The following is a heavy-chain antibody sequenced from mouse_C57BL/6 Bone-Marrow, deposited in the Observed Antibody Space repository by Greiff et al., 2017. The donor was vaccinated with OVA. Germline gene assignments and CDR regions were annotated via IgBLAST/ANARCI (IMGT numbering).Heavy chain of an antibody. J-gene: IGHJ1*03. CDR3: ARGIYDGYRWYFDV. D-gene: IGHD2-3*01. CDR2: IDPSDSET. V-gene: IGHV1-52*01. Sequence: QVQLQQSGPELVKPGASVKISCKASGYTFTSYWMHWVKQRPIQGLEWIGNIDPSDSETHYNQKFKDKATLTVDKSSSTAYMQLSSLTSEDSAVYYCARGIYDGYRWYFDVWGTGTTVTVSS. CDR1: GYTFTSYW.